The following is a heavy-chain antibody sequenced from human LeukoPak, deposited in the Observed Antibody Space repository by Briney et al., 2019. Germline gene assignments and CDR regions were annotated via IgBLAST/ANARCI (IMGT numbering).Heavy chain of an antibody. CDR1: GFTFSIYG. Sequence: GGSLRRSCSASGFTFSIYGMHWVRQAPGKGLEWVSDISASGGSTYYADSVKGRFTVSRDNSKNTLYLQMSSLRADDTAVYYCAKGPRQQLVTRFDNWGQGTLVTVSS. CDR2: ISASGGST. CDR3: AKGPRQQLVTRFDN. V-gene: IGHV3-23*01. D-gene: IGHD6-13*01. J-gene: IGHJ4*02.